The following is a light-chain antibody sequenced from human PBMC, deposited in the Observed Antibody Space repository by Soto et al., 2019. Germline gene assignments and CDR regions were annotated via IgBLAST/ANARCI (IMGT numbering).Light chain of an antibody. J-gene: IGKJ1*01. Sequence: EVVMTQSPLSLPVTLGQPASISCRSSQSLVNSDGNTYLNWFHQRPGQSPRRLIYEVTKRDSGVQERFTGSGSGTEVTLRISVVEAEDTGVFYCVPGSSWPRMFGQGTREAI. CDR2: EVT. CDR3: VPGSSWPRM. V-gene: IGKV2-30*01. CDR1: QSLVNSDGNTY.